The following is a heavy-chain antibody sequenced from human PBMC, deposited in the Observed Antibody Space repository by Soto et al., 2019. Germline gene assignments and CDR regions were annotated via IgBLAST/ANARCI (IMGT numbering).Heavy chain of an antibody. CDR2: IKQDGSEK. CDR3: ARPILTYYYYYMDV. V-gene: IGHV3-7*02. Sequence: PGGSXRLSCAASGFTFSSYWMSWVRQAPGKGLEWVANIKQDGSEKYYVDSVKGRFTISRDNAKNSLYLQMNSLRAEDMAVYYCARPILTYYYYYMDVWGKGTTVTVSS. D-gene: IGHD7-27*01. CDR1: GFTFSSYW. J-gene: IGHJ6*03.